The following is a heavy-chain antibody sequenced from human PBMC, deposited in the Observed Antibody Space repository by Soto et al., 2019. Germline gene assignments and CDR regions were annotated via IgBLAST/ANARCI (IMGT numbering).Heavy chain of an antibody. V-gene: IGHV3-23*01. Sequence: PGGSLRLSCAASGFTFSSYAMSWVRQAPGKGLEWVSAISGSGGSTYYADSVKGRFTISRDNSKNTLYLQMNSLRAEDTAVYYCAKMGNERFGESPFDYWGQGTLVTVSS. CDR2: ISGSGGST. CDR1: GFTFSSYA. D-gene: IGHD3-10*01. CDR3: AKMGNERFGESPFDY. J-gene: IGHJ4*02.